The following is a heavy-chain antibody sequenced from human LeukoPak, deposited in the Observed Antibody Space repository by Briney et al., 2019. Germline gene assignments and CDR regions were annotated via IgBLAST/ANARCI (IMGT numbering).Heavy chain of an antibody. Sequence: SETLSLTCTVSGGSISSGGYYWSWIRQRPGKDLEWIGYIYYSGSTNYNPSPKSRDPITLDTSKNQFSLRLSAVTAADTAVYYCAGVGARYFDYWGQGTLVTVSS. V-gene: IGHV4-61*08. CDR3: AGVGARYFDY. CDR1: GGSISSGGYY. CDR2: IYYSGST. D-gene: IGHD1-26*01. J-gene: IGHJ4*02.